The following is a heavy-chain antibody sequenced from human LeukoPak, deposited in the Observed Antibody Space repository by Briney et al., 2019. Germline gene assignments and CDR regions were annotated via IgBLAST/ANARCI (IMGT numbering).Heavy chain of an antibody. CDR1: GFTFSSAW. V-gene: IGHV3-15*07. D-gene: IGHD6-13*01. CDR3: TRRSSAAGRQYFDY. Sequence: GGSLRLSCAASGFTFSSAWMNWVRQAPGEGLEWVGRIKSETDGGTTDYVAPVKGTFTISRDDSENTLYLQMNSLKTEDTAVYYCTRRSSAAGRQYFDYWGQGTLVTVSS. J-gene: IGHJ4*02. CDR2: IKSETDGGTT.